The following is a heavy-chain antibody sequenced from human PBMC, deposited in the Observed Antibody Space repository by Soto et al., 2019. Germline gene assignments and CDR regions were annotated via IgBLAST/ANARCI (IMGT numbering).Heavy chain of an antibody. V-gene: IGHV4-39*01. CDR2: IYYSGST. CDR3: ARHKVVTNFDY. Sequence: SETLSLTCTVSGGSISSSSYYWGWIRQPPGKGLEWIGSIYYSGSTYYNPSLKSRVTISVDTSKNQFSLKLSSVTAADTAVYYCARHKVVTNFDYWGQGTLVTAPQ. CDR1: GGSISSSSYY. D-gene: IGHD2-15*01. J-gene: IGHJ4*02.